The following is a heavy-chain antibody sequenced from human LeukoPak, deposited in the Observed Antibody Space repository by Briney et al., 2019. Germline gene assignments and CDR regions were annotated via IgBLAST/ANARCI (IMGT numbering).Heavy chain of an antibody. CDR2: ISSNGGST. Sequence: PGGSLRLSCAASGFTFSSYAMHWVRQAPGKGLEYVSAISSNGGSTYYANSVKGRFTISRDNSKNTLYLQMGSLRAEDMAVYYCARDRNSHYYYYMDVWGKGTTVTVSS. J-gene: IGHJ6*03. D-gene: IGHD1-14*01. V-gene: IGHV3-64*01. CDR3: ARDRNSHYYYYMDV. CDR1: GFTFSSYA.